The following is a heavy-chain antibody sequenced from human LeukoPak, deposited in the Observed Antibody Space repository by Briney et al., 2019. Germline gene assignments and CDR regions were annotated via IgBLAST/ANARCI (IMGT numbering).Heavy chain of an antibody. Sequence: PSETLSLTCTVSGGSISSYYRSWIRQPPGKGLEWIGYIYYSGSTNYNPSLKSRVTISVDTSKNQFSLKLSSVTAADTAVYYCARGQYSSSWTQVRFDPWGQGTLVTVSS. D-gene: IGHD6-13*01. CDR1: GGSISSYY. CDR2: IYYSGST. V-gene: IGHV4-59*01. CDR3: ARGQYSSSWTQVRFDP. J-gene: IGHJ5*02.